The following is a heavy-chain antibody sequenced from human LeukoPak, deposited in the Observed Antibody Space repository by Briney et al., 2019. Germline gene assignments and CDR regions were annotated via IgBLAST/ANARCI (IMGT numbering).Heavy chain of an antibody. CDR1: GGSFSGYY. V-gene: IGHV4-34*01. J-gene: IGHJ5*02. CDR2: INHSGST. Sequence: SETLSLTCAVYGGSFSGYYWSWIRQPPGKGLEWIGEINHSGSTNYNPSLKSRVTISVDTSKNQFSLKLSSVTAADTAVYYCARRCSSTSCYGWSDPWGQGTLVTVSS. D-gene: IGHD2-2*01. CDR3: ARRCSSTSCYGWSDP.